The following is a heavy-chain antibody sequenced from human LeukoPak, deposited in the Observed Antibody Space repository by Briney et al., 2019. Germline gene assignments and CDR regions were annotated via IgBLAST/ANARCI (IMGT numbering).Heavy chain of an antibody. CDR3: TKQPDYYDSSGYLGY. CDR1: GFTFSSYA. V-gene: IGHV3-23*01. Sequence: GGSLRLSCAASGFTFSSYAMSWVRQAPGKGLEWVSGISGGGGSTYYADSVKGRFTISRDNSKNTLYLQMNSLKTEDTAVYYCTKQPDYYDSSGYLGYWGQGTLVTVSS. D-gene: IGHD3-22*01. J-gene: IGHJ4*02. CDR2: ISGGGGST.